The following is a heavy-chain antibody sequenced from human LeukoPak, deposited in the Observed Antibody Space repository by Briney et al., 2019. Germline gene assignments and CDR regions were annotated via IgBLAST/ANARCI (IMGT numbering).Heavy chain of an antibody. J-gene: IGHJ4*02. CDR3: ARQAYDSSDYYYPFDY. D-gene: IGHD3-22*01. V-gene: IGHV4-30-2*01. CDR2: IYHSGST. Sequence: SQTLSLTCAVSGGSISSGGYSWSWIRQPPGKGLEWIGYIYHSGSTYYNPSLKSRVTISVDTSKNQFSLKLSSVTAADTAVYYCARQAYDSSDYYYPFDYWGQGTLVTVSS. CDR1: GGSISSGGYS.